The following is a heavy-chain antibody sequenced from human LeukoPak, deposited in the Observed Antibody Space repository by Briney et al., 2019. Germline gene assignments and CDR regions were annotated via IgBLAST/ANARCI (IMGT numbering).Heavy chain of an antibody. CDR1: GYTFTGYY. CDR3: ARGAWGTWAWGD. J-gene: IGHJ4*02. Sequence: GASVKVSCKASGYTFTGYYMHWVRQAPGRGLEWMGRINPNSGGTNYAQKFQGRVTMTRDTSISTAYMELSRLTSDDTAVYYCARGAWGTWAWGDWGQGTLVTVSS. CDR2: INPNSGGT. V-gene: IGHV1-2*06. D-gene: IGHD3-10*01.